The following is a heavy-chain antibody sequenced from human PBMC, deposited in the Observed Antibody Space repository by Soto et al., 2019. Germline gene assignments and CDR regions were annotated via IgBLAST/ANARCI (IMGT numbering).Heavy chain of an antibody. D-gene: IGHD3-16*01. V-gene: IGHV3-33*05. J-gene: IGHJ4*02. CDR2: TSYDGSNN. Sequence: QVQLVESGGGVVQPGTSLRLSCVGSGFTFRSYVIHWVRQAPGKGLEWVALTSYDGSNNFYGDSVKGRFTISRHNSRNTVELQMDSLTFEVTALYCFARWGTTGGLDVWGQGPLVSVSS. CDR3: ARWGTTGGLDV. CDR1: GFTFRSYV.